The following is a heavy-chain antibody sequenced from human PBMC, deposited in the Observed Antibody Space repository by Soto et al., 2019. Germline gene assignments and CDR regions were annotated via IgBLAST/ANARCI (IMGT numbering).Heavy chain of an antibody. J-gene: IGHJ4*02. CDR3: AGSTSWYSNYFDY. CDR2: ISYDGSNK. CDR1: GFTFSSYG. D-gene: IGHD6-13*01. V-gene: IGHV3-30*03. Sequence: QVQLVESGGGVVQPGRSLRLSCAASGFTFSSYGMHWVRQAPGKGLEWVAVISYDGSNKYYADSVKGRFTISRDNSKNTLNLQMNSLTVEDTAMYYCAGSTSWYSNYFDYWGQGTLVTVSS.